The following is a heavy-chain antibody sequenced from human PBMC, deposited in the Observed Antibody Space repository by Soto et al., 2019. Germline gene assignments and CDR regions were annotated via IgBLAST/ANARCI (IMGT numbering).Heavy chain of an antibody. Sequence: LSLTCTVSGGSISSGDYYWSWIRQPPGKGLEWIGYIYYTGSGYYNPSLKSRVTISVDTSKIQFSLELSSVTAADTAVYYCARLPLVAADFDYWGQGTLVTVSS. V-gene: IGHV4-30-4*01. CDR3: ARLPLVAADFDY. J-gene: IGHJ4*02. CDR2: IYYTGSG. CDR1: GGSISSGDYY. D-gene: IGHD5-12*01.